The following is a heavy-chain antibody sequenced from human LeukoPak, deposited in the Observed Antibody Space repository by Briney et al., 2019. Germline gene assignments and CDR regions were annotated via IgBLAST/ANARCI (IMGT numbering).Heavy chain of an antibody. Sequence: GGSLRLSCAASGFTFSTFAMIWVRRPPGKGLEWVSSIFPSGGEIHYADSVRGRFTISRDNSKSTLCLQMNSLRAEDTAIYYCATYGQVLLPFESWGQGTLVTVSS. CDR1: GFTFSTFA. CDR2: IFPSGGEI. J-gene: IGHJ4*02. D-gene: IGHD2-8*02. CDR3: ATYGQVLLPFES. V-gene: IGHV3-23*01.